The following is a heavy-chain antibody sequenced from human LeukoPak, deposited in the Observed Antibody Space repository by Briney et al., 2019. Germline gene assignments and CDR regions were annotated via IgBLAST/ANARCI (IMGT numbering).Heavy chain of an antibody. J-gene: IGHJ5*02. D-gene: IGHD5-24*01. CDR3: ATDHSMANPAWWFDP. CDR1: GYTITNNY. Sequence: ASVKVSCKASGYTITNNYMHWVRQAPGQGLEWMGVINPSGTGTSYAQKFQGRITMSRDTSTSTVYMELSSLRSEDTAFYYCATDHSMANPAWWFDPWGQGTLVTVSS. V-gene: IGHV1-46*01. CDR2: INPSGTGT.